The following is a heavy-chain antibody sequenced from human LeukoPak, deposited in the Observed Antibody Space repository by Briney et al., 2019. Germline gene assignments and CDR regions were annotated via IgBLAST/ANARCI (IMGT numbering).Heavy chain of an antibody. CDR3: ATAFICSSTSCYAFDI. V-gene: IGHV3-30*03. CDR1: GFTFSSHR. J-gene: IGHJ3*02. Sequence: GGSLRLSCAASGFTFSSHRMHWVRQAPGKGLEWVAVISYDGSNKYYADSVKGRFTISRDNSKNTLYLQMNSLRAEDTAVYYCATAFICSSTSCYAFDIWGQGTMVTVSS. D-gene: IGHD2-2*01. CDR2: ISYDGSNK.